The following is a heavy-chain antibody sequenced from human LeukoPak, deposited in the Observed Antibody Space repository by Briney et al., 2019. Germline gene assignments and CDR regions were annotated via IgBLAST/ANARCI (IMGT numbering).Heavy chain of an antibody. J-gene: IGHJ4*02. CDR1: GGSISSGSYY. D-gene: IGHD2-15*01. V-gene: IGHV4-61*02. CDR2: IYTSGST. CDR3: ASGGEVVVAAYFDY. Sequence: PSETLSLTCTVSGGSISSGSYYWSWIRQPAGKGLEWIGRIYTSGSTNYNPSLKSRVTISYTSKNQFSLKLNSVTAADTAVYYCASGGEVVVAAYFDYWGQGTLVTVSS.